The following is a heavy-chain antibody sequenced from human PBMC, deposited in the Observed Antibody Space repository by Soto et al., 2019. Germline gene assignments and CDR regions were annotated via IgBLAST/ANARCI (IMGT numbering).Heavy chain of an antibody. J-gene: IGHJ4*02. CDR2: IYSGGST. D-gene: IGHD6-13*01. CDR3: AREDRIAAAGFDY. V-gene: IGHV3-53*01. Sequence: HPGGSLRLSCAASGFTVSSNYMSWVRQAPGKGLEWVSVIYSGGSTYYADSVKGRFTISRDNSKNTLYLQMNSLRAEDTAVYYCAREDRIAAAGFDYWGQGTLVTVSS. CDR1: GFTVSSNY.